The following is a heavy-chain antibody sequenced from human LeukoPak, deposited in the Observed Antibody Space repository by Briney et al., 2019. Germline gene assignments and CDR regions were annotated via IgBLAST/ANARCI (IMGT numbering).Heavy chain of an antibody. V-gene: IGHV3-74*01. CDR3: ARDEDWSGYYGAFDI. J-gene: IGHJ3*02. CDR2: INSDGSST. D-gene: IGHD3-3*01. CDR1: GFTFSIYW. Sequence: GGSLRLSCAASGFTFSIYWMHWVRQAPGKGLVWVSRINSDGSSTSYADSVKGRFTISRDNAKNTLYLQMNSLRAEDTAVYYCARDEDWSGYYGAFDIWGSGTMVTVSS.